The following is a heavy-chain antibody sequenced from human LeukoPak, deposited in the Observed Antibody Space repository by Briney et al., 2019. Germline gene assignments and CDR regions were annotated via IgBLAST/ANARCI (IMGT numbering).Heavy chain of an antibody. CDR1: GFTFSDYA. V-gene: IGHV3-30-3*01. D-gene: IGHD6-19*01. CDR2: MSYDGSNK. CDR3: ARDFQWLRAMDV. Sequence: GGSLRLSCAASGFTFSDYAMHRVRQAPGKGLEWVAVMSYDGSNKYYADSVKGRFTISRDNSKNTLYVQMSSLRVEDTAVYYCARDFQWLRAMDVWGQGTTVTVSS. J-gene: IGHJ6*02.